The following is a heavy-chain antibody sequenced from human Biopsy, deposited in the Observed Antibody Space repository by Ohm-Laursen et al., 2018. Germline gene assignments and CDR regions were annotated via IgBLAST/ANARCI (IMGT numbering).Heavy chain of an antibody. D-gene: IGHD3-22*01. Sequence: GTLSLTCPVYGESFNGYYWSWIRQTPGKGLEWIGEINHSGRTNYNPSLKSRVTISVDTSKDQFSLKVRSVTAADTAVYYCVRGVDYYDPYHYYALDVWGQGTTVTVSS. CDR1: GESFNGYY. CDR2: INHSGRT. J-gene: IGHJ6*02. CDR3: VRGVDYYDPYHYYALDV. V-gene: IGHV4-34*01.